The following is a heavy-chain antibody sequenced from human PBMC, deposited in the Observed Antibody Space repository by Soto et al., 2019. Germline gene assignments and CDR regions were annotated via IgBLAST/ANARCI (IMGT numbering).Heavy chain of an antibody. D-gene: IGHD6-6*01. Sequence: QVQLQESGPGLVKPSQTLSLTCTVSGGSISSGDYYWSWIRQPPGKGLEWIGYIYYSGSTYYNPSLKSRVTISVDTSKNQFSLKLSSVTAADTAVYYYASRIVSIAARSAYFDYWGQGTLVTVSS. CDR2: IYYSGST. CDR1: GGSISSGDYY. V-gene: IGHV4-30-4*01. J-gene: IGHJ4*02. CDR3: ASRIVSIAARSAYFDY.